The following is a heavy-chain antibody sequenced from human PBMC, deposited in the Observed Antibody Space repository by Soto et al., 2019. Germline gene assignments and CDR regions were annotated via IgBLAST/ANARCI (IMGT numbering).Heavy chain of an antibody. D-gene: IGHD3-16*02. CDR2: IYYDGST. J-gene: IGHJ5*02. CDR1: GGSVSGTTYY. V-gene: IGHV4-39*01. CDR3: ARSHTNIVNWFDP. Sequence: QLQLQESGPGLVRPSETLSLSCTVSGGSVSGTTYYWGWIRQPPGKGLEWIGNIYYDGSTYYTPSLRGRVTISLDLSKNQFSLKRTSVTAADTALNYCARSHTNIVNWFDPWGQGTPVTVSS.